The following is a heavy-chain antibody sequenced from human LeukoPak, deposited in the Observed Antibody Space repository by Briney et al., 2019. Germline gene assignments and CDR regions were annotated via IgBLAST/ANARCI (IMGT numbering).Heavy chain of an antibody. CDR1: GGSISSYY. CDR2: LYYSGST. D-gene: IGHD3-16*01. V-gene: IGHV4-59*01. Sequence: SETLSLTCSVSGGSISSYYWTWIRQPPGKGLEWIGYLYYSGSTTYNPSLKSRVTISVDTSKSQFSLKLISVTAADTAIYYCARVRGDFETDWGQGTLVTVSS. CDR3: ARVRGDFETD. J-gene: IGHJ1*01.